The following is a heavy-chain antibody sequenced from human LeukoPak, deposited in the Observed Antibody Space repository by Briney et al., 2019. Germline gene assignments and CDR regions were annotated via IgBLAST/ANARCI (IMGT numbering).Heavy chain of an antibody. CDR3: ARSPSLGDPIDY. CDR1: GFTFSGYS. CDR2: ISSSSRYI. Sequence: GGSLRLSCAASGFTFSGYSMNWVRQAPGKGLEWVSSISSSSRYIYYADPVKGRFTITRDNAKNSLYLQMNSLRAEDTAVYYCARSPSLGDPIDYWGQGTLVTVSS. V-gene: IGHV3-21*01. D-gene: IGHD2-21*01. J-gene: IGHJ4*02.